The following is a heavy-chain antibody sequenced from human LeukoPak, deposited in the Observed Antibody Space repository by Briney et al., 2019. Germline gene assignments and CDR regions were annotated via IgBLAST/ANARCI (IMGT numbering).Heavy chain of an antibody. CDR3: AKDFQYYDFWSGYSSNYYGMDV. Sequence: GRSLRLSCAASGFTFSSYGMHWVRQAPGKGLEWVAVISYDGSNKYYADSVKGRFTISRDNSKNTLYLQMNSLRAEDTAVYYCAKDFQYYDFWSGYSSNYYGMDVWGQGTTVTVSS. J-gene: IGHJ6*02. D-gene: IGHD3-3*01. CDR2: ISYDGSNK. CDR1: GFTFSSYG. V-gene: IGHV3-30*18.